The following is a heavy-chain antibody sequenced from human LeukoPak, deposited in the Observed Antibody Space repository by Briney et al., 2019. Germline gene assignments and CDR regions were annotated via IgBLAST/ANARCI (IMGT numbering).Heavy chain of an antibody. V-gene: IGHV3-9*01. CDR3: AKAVEMVSYYFDY. J-gene: IGHJ4*02. Sequence: PGGSLRLSCAASGFTFSSYAMSWVRQAPGKGLEWVSGISWNSGSIGYADSVKGRFTISRDNAKNSLYLQMNSLRAEDTALYYCAKAVEMVSYYFDYWGQGTLVTVSS. CDR1: GFTFSSYA. D-gene: IGHD5-24*01. CDR2: ISWNSGSI.